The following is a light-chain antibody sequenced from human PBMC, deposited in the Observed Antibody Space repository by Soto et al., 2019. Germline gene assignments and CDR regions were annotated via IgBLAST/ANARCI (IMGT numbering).Light chain of an antibody. CDR3: QQYNDWPPLS. CDR2: AAS. Sequence: TQSPGTLSVSPGEGVTLSCRASQNVRDNLAWYQHKPGQGLRLLIYAASARAAGVPDRFSGNGAGSEFTLTISSLQSEDFAFYYCQQYNDWPPLSFGGGTKVEIK. V-gene: IGKV3-15*01. J-gene: IGKJ4*01. CDR1: QNVRDN.